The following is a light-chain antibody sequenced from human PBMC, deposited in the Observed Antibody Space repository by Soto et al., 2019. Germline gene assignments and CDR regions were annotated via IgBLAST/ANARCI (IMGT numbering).Light chain of an antibody. CDR1: QSVSGW. CDR3: QPYETVSGT. J-gene: IGKJ1*01. Sequence: EISITHSLATVSTSLVDTVTVTYLVSQSVSGWLAWYQQKPGEAPKLLIYDASALPRGVPSRFSGSGSGTKFTLTIASLQPDDFATYYCQPYETVSGTFGPGTKVDIK. V-gene: IGKV1-5*01. CDR2: DAS.